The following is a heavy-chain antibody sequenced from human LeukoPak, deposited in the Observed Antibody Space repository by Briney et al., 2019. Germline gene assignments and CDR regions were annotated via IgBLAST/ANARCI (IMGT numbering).Heavy chain of an antibody. Sequence: GGSLRLSCAASGFTFSSYSMNWVRQAPGKGLEWVAVIWYDGSNKYYADSVKGRFTISRDNSKNTLYLQMNSLRAEDTAVYYCAADSSGPYDYWGQGTLVTVSS. CDR3: AADSSGPYDY. D-gene: IGHD3-22*01. CDR2: IWYDGSNK. V-gene: IGHV3-33*08. CDR1: GFTFSSYS. J-gene: IGHJ4*02.